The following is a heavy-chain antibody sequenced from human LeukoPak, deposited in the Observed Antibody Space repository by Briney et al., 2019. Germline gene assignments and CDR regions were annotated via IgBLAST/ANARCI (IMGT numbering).Heavy chain of an antibody. J-gene: IGHJ4*02. CDR3: ARASISVAFYFDY. CDR1: GASLSSSGYY. D-gene: IGHD6-19*01. CDR2: ILYSGTP. V-gene: IGHV4-39*07. Sequence: SETLSLTCIVSGASLSSSGYYWGWIRQPPGKGLEWVGSILYSGTPYYSTSLKGRVTMSLDTSKNQFSLKLNSVTAADTAVYYCARASISVAFYFDYWGQGSLVTVSS.